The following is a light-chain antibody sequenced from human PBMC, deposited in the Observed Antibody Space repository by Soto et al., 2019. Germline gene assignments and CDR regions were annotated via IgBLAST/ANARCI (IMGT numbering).Light chain of an antibody. CDR1: TSNIGNNY. CDR3: GTWDTGLSAEV. CDR2: DND. V-gene: IGLV1-51*01. Sequence: QSVLTQPPSVSAAPGQKVTISCSGSTSNIGNNYVSWYQQLPGTAPKLLIYDNDNRPSCIPDRFSGSKSVASATLDIAGLQTGDEADYFCGTWDTGLSAEVFGGGTQLTVL. J-gene: IGLJ2*01.